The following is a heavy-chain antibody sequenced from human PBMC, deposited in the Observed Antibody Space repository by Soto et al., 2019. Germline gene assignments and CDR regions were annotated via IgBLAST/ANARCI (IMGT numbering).Heavy chain of an antibody. D-gene: IGHD6-13*01. Sequence: QITLKESGPTLVKPTQTLTLTCSFSGFSLSSSGVAVGWIRQPPGKALEWLALIYWDDDERYSPSLQRRLTTSKDTSNNHVVLRMTNIDPSDTGTYYCAHRRGAAAVAYWGQGPLVTVSS. J-gene: IGHJ4*02. CDR3: AHRRGAAAVAY. CDR2: IYWDDDE. V-gene: IGHV2-5*02. CDR1: GFSLSSSGVA.